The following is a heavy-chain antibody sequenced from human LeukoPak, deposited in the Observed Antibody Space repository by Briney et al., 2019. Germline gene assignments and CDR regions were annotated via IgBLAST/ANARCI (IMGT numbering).Heavy chain of an antibody. D-gene: IGHD2-15*01. V-gene: IGHV3-33*01. J-gene: IGHJ5*02. CDR2: IWYDGSNK. CDR3: ARGSHCSGGSCYWTWFDP. CDR1: GFTFSSYG. Sequence: GGSLRLSCAVSGFTFSSYGMHWVRQAPGKGLEWVAVIWYDGSNKHYADSVKGRFTISRDNSKNTLYLQMNSLRAEDTAVYYCARGSHCSGGSCYWTWFDPWGQGTLVTVSS.